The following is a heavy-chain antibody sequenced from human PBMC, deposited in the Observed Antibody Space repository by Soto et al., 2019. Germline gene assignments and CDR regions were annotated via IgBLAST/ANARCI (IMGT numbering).Heavy chain of an antibody. CDR1: GASVSSSNHY. D-gene: IGHD1-26*01. V-gene: IGHV4-61*01. CDR3: VHLSGSLYHYYGLDV. Sequence: LSLTCTVSGASVSSSNHYWSWVRQPPGKGLEWIGYVYYSGSTNSNPSLKSRVTLSLDTSRSQFSLKLNSVTAADTAVYYCVHLSGSLYHYYGLDVWGQGTTVTVSS. J-gene: IGHJ6*02. CDR2: VYYSGST.